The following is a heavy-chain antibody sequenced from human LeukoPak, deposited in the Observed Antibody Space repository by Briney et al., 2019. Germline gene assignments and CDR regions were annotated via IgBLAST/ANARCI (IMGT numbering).Heavy chain of an antibody. CDR1: GFTFSSYA. CDR3: ARDRYCSGGSCYLFDY. D-gene: IGHD2-15*01. CDR2: ISYDGSNK. Sequence: PGGSLRLSCAASGFTFSSYAMHWVRQAPGKGLEWVAVISYDGSNKYYADSVKGRFTISRDNSKNTLYLQMNSLRAEDTAVYYCARDRYCSGGSCYLFDYWGQGTLVTVSS. J-gene: IGHJ4*02. V-gene: IGHV3-30*04.